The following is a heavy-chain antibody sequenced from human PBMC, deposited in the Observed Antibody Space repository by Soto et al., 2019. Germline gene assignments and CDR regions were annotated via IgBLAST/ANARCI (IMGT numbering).Heavy chain of an antibody. V-gene: IGHV3-73*02. Sequence: EVQLVESGGGLVQPGGSLKLSCAASGFTFSGSAMHWVRQASGKGLEWVGRIRSKANSYATAYAASVKGRFTISRDDSKNTAYLQMNSLKTDDTAVYYCTKEVCSGGSCYSGRNGMDVWGQGTTVTVSS. D-gene: IGHD2-15*01. CDR3: TKEVCSGGSCYSGRNGMDV. J-gene: IGHJ6*02. CDR2: IRSKANSYAT. CDR1: GFTFSGSA.